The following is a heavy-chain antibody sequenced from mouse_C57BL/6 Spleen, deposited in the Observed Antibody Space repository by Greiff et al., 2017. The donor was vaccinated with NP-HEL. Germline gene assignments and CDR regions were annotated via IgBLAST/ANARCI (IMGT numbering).Heavy chain of an antibody. CDR3: ARDGSTAQATRAMDY. D-gene: IGHD3-2*02. CDR1: GFTFSSYA. J-gene: IGHJ4*01. V-gene: IGHV5-4*01. CDR2: ISDGGSYT. Sequence: EVNLVESGGGLVKPGGSLKLSCAASGFTFSSYAMSWVRQTPEKRLEWVATISDGGSYTYYPDNVKGRFTISRDNAKHNLYLQMSHLKSEDTARYYCARDGSTAQATRAMDYWGQGTSVTVSS.